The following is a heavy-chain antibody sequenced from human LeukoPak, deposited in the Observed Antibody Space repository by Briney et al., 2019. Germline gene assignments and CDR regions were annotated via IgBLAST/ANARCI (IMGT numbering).Heavy chain of an antibody. D-gene: IGHD1-14*01. V-gene: IGHV3-23*01. Sequence: PAGPLRFSCAASVFTFSNYAMSWVRQTPRKGLEWVSVISGSGGTTDYADSAKGRFTISRDNSKNTLFLQMNSLGAEDTAVYFCAKDGGHGTTWASDYWGQGTLVTVSS. CDR2: ISGSGGTT. CDR3: AKDGGHGTTWASDY. J-gene: IGHJ4*02. CDR1: VFTFSNYA.